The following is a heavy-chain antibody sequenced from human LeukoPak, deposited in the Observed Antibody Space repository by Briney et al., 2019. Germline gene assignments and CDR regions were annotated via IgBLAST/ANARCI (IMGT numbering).Heavy chain of an antibody. CDR1: GYTFTGYY. J-gene: IGHJ5*02. CDR3: AREGCSSTTCLTNRFDP. V-gene: IGHV1-2*06. D-gene: IGHD2/OR15-2a*01. CDR2: IYPNSGGT. Sequence: GASVKVSCKASGYTFTGYYMRWVRQAPGQGLEWMGRIYPNSGGTNYAQKFQGRFTMTRDTSISTIYMELSRLRSDDTAVYYCAREGCSSTTCLTNRFDPWGQGTLVTASS.